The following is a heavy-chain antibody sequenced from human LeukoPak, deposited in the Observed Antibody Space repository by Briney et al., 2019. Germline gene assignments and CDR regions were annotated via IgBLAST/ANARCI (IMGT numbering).Heavy chain of an antibody. J-gene: IGHJ4*02. Sequence: PSQTLSLTCALSGDSVTGNSVAWNWIRQSPSRGLEWLGRTYYRSKWYNDYAVSVKSRVTINSDTSKNQFSLQLNSVTPEDTAVYFCAREFRSSADYWGQGTLVTVSS. CDR3: AREFRSSADY. CDR2: TYYRSKWYN. V-gene: IGHV6-1*01. CDR1: GDSVTGNSVA. D-gene: IGHD6-19*01.